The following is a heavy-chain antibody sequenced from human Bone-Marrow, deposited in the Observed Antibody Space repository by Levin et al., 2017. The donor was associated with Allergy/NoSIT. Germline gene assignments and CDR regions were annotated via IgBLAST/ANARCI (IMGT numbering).Heavy chain of an antibody. CDR3: AKESTPMAAQYFDS. J-gene: IGHJ4*02. Sequence: QTGGSLRLSCVASGFIFSNYGMQWVRQTPGKGLDWVAVIAHDGTVSYYADSVRGRFTISRDNSRNMLWLQMNSLRAEDTAVYFCAKESTPMAAQYFDSWGQGTLVTVSP. CDR2: IAHDGTVS. V-gene: IGHV3-30*18. D-gene: IGHD5-18*01. CDR1: GFIFSNYG.